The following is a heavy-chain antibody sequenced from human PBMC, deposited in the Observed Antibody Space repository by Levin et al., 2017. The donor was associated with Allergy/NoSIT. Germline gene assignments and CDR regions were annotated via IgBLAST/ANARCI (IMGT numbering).Heavy chain of an antibody. D-gene: IGHD2-2*03. CDR1: GFTFSTYS. CDR2: IGISSSYI. Sequence: GGSLRLSCAASGFTFSTYSMNWVRQAPGKGLEWVSSIGISSSYIHYADSLKGRFTISRDNAKNSVYMQMNSLRAEDTALYQCVGLDILGVSGDSRDSWGQGTQVTVSS. V-gene: IGHV3-21*01. J-gene: IGHJ4*02. CDR3: VGLDILGVSGDSRDS.